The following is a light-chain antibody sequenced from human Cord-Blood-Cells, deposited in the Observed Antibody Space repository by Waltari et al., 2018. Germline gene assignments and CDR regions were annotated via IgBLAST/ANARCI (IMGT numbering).Light chain of an antibody. Sequence: NFMLTQPHSVSASPGKTVTISCTRSSGSIASNYVQWYQQRPGSSPTTVIYEDNQRPSGVPDRFSGSIDSSSNSASLTISGLKTEDEADYYCQSYDSSNRHWVFGGGTKLTVL. V-gene: IGLV6-57*01. CDR1: SGSIASNY. CDR2: EDN. J-gene: IGLJ3*02. CDR3: QSYDSSNRHWV.